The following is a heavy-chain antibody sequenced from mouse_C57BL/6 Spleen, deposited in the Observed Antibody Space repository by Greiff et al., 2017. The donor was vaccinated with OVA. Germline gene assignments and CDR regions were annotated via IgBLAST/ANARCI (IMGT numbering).Heavy chain of an antibody. CDR1: GYTFTDYN. D-gene: IGHD1-1*01. CDR2: INPNNGGT. Sequence: EVKLQESGPELVKPGASVKMSCKASGYTFTDYNMHWVKQSPGQSLEWIGYINPNNGGTSYNQKFKGKATLTVNKSSSTAYMELRSLTSEDSAVYYCASYYYGSSYHAMDYWGQGTSVTVSS. V-gene: IGHV1-22*01. CDR3: ASYYYGSSYHAMDY. J-gene: IGHJ4*01.